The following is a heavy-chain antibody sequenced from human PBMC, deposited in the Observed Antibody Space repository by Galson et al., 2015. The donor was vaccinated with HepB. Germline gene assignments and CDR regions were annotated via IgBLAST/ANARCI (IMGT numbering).Heavy chain of an antibody. CDR2: IYNGGST. CDR1: GFTVSSNY. Sequence: SLRLSCAASGFTVSSNYMSWVRQAPGKGLEWVSVIYNGGSTYYADSVKGRFTISRDNSKNTLYLQMNSLRAEDTAVYYCARDRRGPNGSGWYYWGQGTLVTVSS. D-gene: IGHD6-19*01. J-gene: IGHJ4*02. CDR3: ARDRRGPNGSGWYY. V-gene: IGHV3-66*01.